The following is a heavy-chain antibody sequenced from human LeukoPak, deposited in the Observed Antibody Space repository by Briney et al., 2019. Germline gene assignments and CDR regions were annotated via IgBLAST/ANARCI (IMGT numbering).Heavy chain of an antibody. Sequence: GGSLRLSCAASGFTVSSNYMSWVRQAPGKGLEWVSVIYSGGSTYYADSVKGRFTISRDNSKNTLYLQMNSLRAEDTAVYYCARDHLWLGEFRYFDYWGQGTLVTVSS. CDR2: IYSGGST. D-gene: IGHD3-10*01. CDR1: GFTVSSNY. CDR3: ARDHLWLGEFRYFDY. V-gene: IGHV3-66*01. J-gene: IGHJ4*02.